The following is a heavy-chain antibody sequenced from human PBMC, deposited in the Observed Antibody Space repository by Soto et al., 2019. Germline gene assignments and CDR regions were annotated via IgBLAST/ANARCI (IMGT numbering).Heavy chain of an antibody. Sequence: GGSLRLSCAASGFTFSSYAMTWVRQAPGKGLEWVSSISGSGGSKYYADSVKGRFTISRDNSKNTLYLQMNSLRAEDTAVYYCARNPPMTRGNGMDVWGQGTTVTVSS. V-gene: IGHV3-23*01. CDR2: ISGSGGSK. D-gene: IGHD3-10*01. J-gene: IGHJ6*02. CDR1: GFTFSSYA. CDR3: ARNPPMTRGNGMDV.